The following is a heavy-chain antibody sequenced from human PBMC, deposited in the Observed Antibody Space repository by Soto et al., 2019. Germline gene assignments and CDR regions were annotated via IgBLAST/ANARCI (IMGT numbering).Heavy chain of an antibody. J-gene: IGHJ5*02. Sequence: ASVKVSCKVSGYTLTELSMHWVRQAPGKGLEWMGGFDPEDGGTIYAQKFQGRVTMTEDTSTDTAYTELSSLRSEDTAVYYCATALPSRGYSGYGFFNWFDPWGQGTLVTVPS. D-gene: IGHD5-12*01. CDR1: GYTLTELS. V-gene: IGHV1-24*01. CDR2: FDPEDGGT. CDR3: ATALPSRGYSGYGFFNWFDP.